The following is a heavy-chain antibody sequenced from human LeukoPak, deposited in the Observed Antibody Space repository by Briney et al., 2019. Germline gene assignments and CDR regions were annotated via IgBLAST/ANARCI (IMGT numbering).Heavy chain of an antibody. CDR1: GGPISSYY. CDR2: IYYSGST. Sequence: SETLSLTCTVSGGPISSYYWSWIRQPPGKGLEWIGYIYYSGSTNYNPSLKSRVTISVDKSKNQFSLKLSSVTAADTAVYYCARGREAFDIWGQGTMVTVSS. J-gene: IGHJ3*02. V-gene: IGHV4-59*12. CDR3: ARGREAFDI.